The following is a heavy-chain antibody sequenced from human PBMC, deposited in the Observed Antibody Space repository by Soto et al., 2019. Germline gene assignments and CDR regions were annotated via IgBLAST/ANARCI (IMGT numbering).Heavy chain of an antibody. CDR3: AREGVWFGELSYYYYYGMDV. D-gene: IGHD3-10*01. CDR1: GFTFSSYS. Sequence: GGSLRLSCAASGFTFSSYSMNWVRQAPGKGLEWVSSISSSSSYIYYADSVKGRFTISRDNAKNSLYLQMNSLRAEDTAVYYCAREGVWFGELSYYYYYGMDVWGQGTTVTVS. V-gene: IGHV3-21*01. CDR2: ISSSSSYI. J-gene: IGHJ6*02.